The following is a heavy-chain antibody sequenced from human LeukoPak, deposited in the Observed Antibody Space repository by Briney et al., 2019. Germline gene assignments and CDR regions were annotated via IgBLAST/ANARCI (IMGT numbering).Heavy chain of an antibody. CDR3: AREYSGSYLNWFDP. Sequence: GSSVKVSCKASGGTFSSYAISWVRQAPGQGLEWMGRIIPILGIANYAQKFQGRVTITADKSTSTAYMELSSLRSEDTAVYYCAREYSGSYLNWFDPWGQGTLVTVSS. CDR1: GGTFSSYA. V-gene: IGHV1-69*04. CDR2: IIPILGIA. D-gene: IGHD1-26*01. J-gene: IGHJ5*02.